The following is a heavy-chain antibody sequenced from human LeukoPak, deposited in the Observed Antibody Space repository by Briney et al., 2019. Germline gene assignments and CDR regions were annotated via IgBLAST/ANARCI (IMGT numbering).Heavy chain of an antibody. J-gene: IGHJ3*02. CDR1: GFTFSSYA. V-gene: IGHV1-24*01. D-gene: IGHD6-19*01. CDR2: FDPEDGET. Sequence: GGSLRLSCAASGFTFSSYAMHWVRQAPGKGLEWMGGFDPEDGETIYAQKFQGRVTMTEDTSTDTAYMELSSLRSEDTAVYYCATDVPDSSGWYGYAFDIWGQGTMVTVSS. CDR3: ATDVPDSSGWYGYAFDI.